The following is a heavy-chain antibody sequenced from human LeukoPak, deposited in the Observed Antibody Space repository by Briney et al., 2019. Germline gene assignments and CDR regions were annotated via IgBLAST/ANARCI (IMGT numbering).Heavy chain of an antibody. D-gene: IGHD3-10*01. CDR3: ARGPITMVRGVRMDV. V-gene: IGHV1-69*06. Sequence: GASVKVSCKASGGTFSSYAISWVRQAPGQGLEWMGGIIPIFGTANYAQKFQGRVTITADKSTSTAYMELSSLRSEDTAVYYCARGPITMVRGVRMDVWGKGTTVTVSS. J-gene: IGHJ6*03. CDR2: IIPIFGTA. CDR1: GGTFSSYA.